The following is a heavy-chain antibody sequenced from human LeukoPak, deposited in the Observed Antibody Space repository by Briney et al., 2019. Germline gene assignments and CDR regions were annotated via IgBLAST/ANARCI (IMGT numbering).Heavy chain of an antibody. D-gene: IGHD3-3*01. CDR1: GYTFTSYY. Sequence: ASVKVSCKASGYTFTSYYMHWVRQAPGQGLEWMGIINPSGGSTSYAQKFQGRVTMTRDTSTNTVYMELSSLRSEDTAVYYCATALVGFLEWLLPAGAFDYWGQGTLVTVSS. CDR2: INPSGGST. V-gene: IGHV1-46*01. CDR3: ATALVGFLEWLLPAGAFDY. J-gene: IGHJ4*02.